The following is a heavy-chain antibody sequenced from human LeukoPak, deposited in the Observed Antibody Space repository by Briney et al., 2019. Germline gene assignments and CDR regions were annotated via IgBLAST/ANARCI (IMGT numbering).Heavy chain of an antibody. J-gene: IGHJ4*02. CDR3: ARDNLARSFDY. D-gene: IGHD3-3*02. CDR2: ISSSGSTI. Sequence: GGSLRLSCAASGFTFSSYEMNWVRQAPGKGLEWVPYISSSGSTIYYADSVKGRFTISRDNAKNSLYLQMNSLRAEDTAVYYCARDNLARSFDYWGQGTLVTVSS. CDR1: GFTFSSYE. V-gene: IGHV3-48*03.